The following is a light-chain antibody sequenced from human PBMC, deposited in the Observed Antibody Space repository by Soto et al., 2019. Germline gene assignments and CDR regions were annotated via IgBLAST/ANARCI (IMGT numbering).Light chain of an antibody. CDR3: SSYTSSSSYV. V-gene: IGLV2-14*01. CDR2: DVS. Sequence: QSALTQPASVSGSPGQSITISCTGTSSDVGGYNYVSWYQQHPGKAPKLMIYDVSNRPSGVCNRLSGSKSGNTASLTISGLQAEDEADYYCSSYTSSSSYVFGTGTKLTV. CDR1: SSDVGGYNY. J-gene: IGLJ1*01.